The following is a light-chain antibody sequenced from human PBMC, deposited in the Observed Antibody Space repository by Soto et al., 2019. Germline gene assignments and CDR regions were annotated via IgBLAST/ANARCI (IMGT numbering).Light chain of an antibody. CDR2: NVS. Sequence: QSALTQPASVSGSPGQSITISCTGASSDVGGYNHVSWYQQHPGKDPKLIIYNVSHRPSGVSTRFSGSKYGNTASLIIAGLQAEDEADYFCSSYTTTSTHVIFGGGTKVTVL. J-gene: IGLJ2*01. CDR1: SSDVGGYNH. V-gene: IGLV2-14*03. CDR3: SSYTTTSTHVI.